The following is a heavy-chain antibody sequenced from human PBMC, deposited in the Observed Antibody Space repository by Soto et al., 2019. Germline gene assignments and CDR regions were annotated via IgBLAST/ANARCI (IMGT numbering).Heavy chain of an antibody. V-gene: IGHV4-59*01. D-gene: IGHD1-1*01. CDR2: IYYSGNT. CDR3: AGTYN. Sequence: TFSGGSISSYYWSWIRQPPGKGLEWIGYIYYSGNTYYNPSLKSRVTISVDTSKNQFSLKLSSVTAEDTAVYYCAGTYNWGQGTMATVSS. J-gene: IGHJ3*01. CDR1: GGSISSYY.